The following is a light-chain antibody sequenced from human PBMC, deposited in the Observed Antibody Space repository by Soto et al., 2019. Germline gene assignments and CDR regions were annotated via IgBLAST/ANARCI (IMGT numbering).Light chain of an antibody. CDR2: LDRSGSY. V-gene: IGLV4-60*02. Sequence: QAVLTQSSSASASLGSSVKPTCILSSGHSTYIIAWHQQQPGKAPRFLMTLDRSGSYNRGSGVPDRFSGSSSGADRYLTISNLQFEDEGDYYCETWYSNTHKVFGGGTKLTVL. CDR3: ETWYSNTHKV. CDR1: SGHSTYI. J-gene: IGLJ3*02.